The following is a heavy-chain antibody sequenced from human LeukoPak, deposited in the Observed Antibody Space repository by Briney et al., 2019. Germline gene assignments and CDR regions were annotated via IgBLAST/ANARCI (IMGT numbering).Heavy chain of an antibody. Sequence: GGSLRLSCSATGFTFSSFAMHWVRQAPGKGLEYVAAISRNGGSTYYADSVKGRFTISRDNSKSTLYLQMSSLRAEDTAVYLCVKDLRSDFMGVLSRYLSYWGQGTLVTVSS. CDR3: VKDLRSDFMGVLSRYLSY. V-gene: IGHV3-64D*09. CDR1: GFTFSSFA. D-gene: IGHD2/OR15-2a*01. J-gene: IGHJ4*02. CDR2: ISRNGGST.